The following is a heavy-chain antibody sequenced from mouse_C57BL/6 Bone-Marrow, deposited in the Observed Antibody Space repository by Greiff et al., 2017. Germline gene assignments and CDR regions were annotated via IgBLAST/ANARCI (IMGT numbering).Heavy chain of an antibody. Sequence: VQLQQSGAELVRPGTSVKLSCKASGYTFTSYWMHWVKQRPGQGLEWIGVIDPSDSYTNYNQKFKGKATLTVDTSSSTAYMQLSSLTSEDSAVYYCARRPLYYGSRDFDYWGQGTTLTVSS. CDR3: ARRPLYYGSRDFDY. V-gene: IGHV1-59*01. CDR1: GYTFTSYW. CDR2: IDPSDSYT. J-gene: IGHJ2*01. D-gene: IGHD1-1*01.